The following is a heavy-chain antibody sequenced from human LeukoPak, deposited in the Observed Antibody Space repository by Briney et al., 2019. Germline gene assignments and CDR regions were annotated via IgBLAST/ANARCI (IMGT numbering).Heavy chain of an antibody. V-gene: IGHV4-59*01. J-gene: IGHJ3*02. Sequence: PSETLSLTCTVSGGSISSYYWSWIRQPPGKGLEWIGYIYYSGSTNYNPSLKSRVTISVDTSKNQFSLKLSSVTAADTAVYYCARANYYDSSGYYYDPPDAFDIWGQGTMVTVSS. CDR1: GGSISSYY. CDR3: ARANYYDSSGYYYDPPDAFDI. D-gene: IGHD3-22*01. CDR2: IYYSGST.